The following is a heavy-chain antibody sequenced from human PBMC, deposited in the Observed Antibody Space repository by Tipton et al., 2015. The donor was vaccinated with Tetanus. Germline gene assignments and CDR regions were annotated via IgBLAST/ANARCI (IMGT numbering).Heavy chain of an antibody. CDR1: GYTFTSYG. J-gene: IGHJ6*02. CDR2: LNPKSGSA. V-gene: IGHV1-8*01. D-gene: IGHD2-2*01. Sequence: QSGAEVKKPGASVKVSCKASGYTFTSYGLNWVRQAAGRGFEWEGWLNPKSGSAAYAQKFQGRITMTTNTSITTAYMELSSLRNEDTAVYYCGSGSSIRHGLDVWGHGTTVIVSS. CDR3: GSGSSIRHGLDV.